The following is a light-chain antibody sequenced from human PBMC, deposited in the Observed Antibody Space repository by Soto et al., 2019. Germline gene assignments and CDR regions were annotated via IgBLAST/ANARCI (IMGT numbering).Light chain of an antibody. V-gene: IGLV4-69*01. CDR3: QTWGTGIQV. CDR2: LNSDGSP. Sequence: QLVLTQSPSASASLGASVKLTCTLSSGHSSYAIAWHQQQPEKGPRYLMKLNSDGSPRKVDGIPDRFSGSSSGAERYLTISSLQSEDEAYYYCQTWGTGIQVFGGGTKLTVL. CDR1: SGHSSYA. J-gene: IGLJ2*01.